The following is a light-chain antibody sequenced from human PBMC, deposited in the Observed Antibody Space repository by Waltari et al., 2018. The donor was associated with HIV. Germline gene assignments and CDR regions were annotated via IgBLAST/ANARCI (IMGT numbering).Light chain of an antibody. Sequence: QSALPQPASVSGSPGQSITISCNGTTTDIGGYNYVSWYQRHPDKAPKLIIFGASNRPSGISSRFSGSKSGNTASLTISGLQAEDEADYYCCSYTKLTTHYVLFGGGTKLTVL. CDR2: GAS. V-gene: IGLV2-14*03. CDR1: TTDIGGYNY. J-gene: IGLJ2*01. CDR3: CSYTKLTTHYVL.